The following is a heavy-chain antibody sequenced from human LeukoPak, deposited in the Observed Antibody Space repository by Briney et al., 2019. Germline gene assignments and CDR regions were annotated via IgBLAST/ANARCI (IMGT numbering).Heavy chain of an antibody. CDR3: ARHTGSSGWYPYYFDY. D-gene: IGHD6-19*01. J-gene: IGHJ4*02. CDR2: ISAYNGNT. V-gene: IGHV1-18*01. Sequence: ASVRVSCKASDYTFTDYGISWVRQAPGQGLEWMGWISAYNGNTNYAQNVQGRVIMTTDTSTSTAYMELTSLRSDDTAVYYCARHTGSSGWYPYYFDYWGQGTLVTVSS. CDR1: DYTFTDYG.